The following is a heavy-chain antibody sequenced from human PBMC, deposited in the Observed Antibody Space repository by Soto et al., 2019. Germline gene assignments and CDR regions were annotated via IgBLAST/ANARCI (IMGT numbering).Heavy chain of an antibody. D-gene: IGHD2-2*01. CDR2: IYPGDSAT. V-gene: IGHV5-51*01. J-gene: IGHJ6*02. CDR3: ATSTRPPEYPNDYSGIDV. Sequence: YWSGWVSKIHRKGLDWMGNIYPGDSATRYGPSFQGQVTLSADKSISAAYLQWSSLKASDSAMYYCATSTRPPEYPNDYSGIDVCGQGIMVIVSS. CDR1: YW.